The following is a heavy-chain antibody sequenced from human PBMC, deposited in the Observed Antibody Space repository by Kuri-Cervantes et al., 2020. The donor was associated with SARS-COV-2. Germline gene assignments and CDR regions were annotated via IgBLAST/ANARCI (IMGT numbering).Heavy chain of an antibody. D-gene: IGHD3-22*01. CDR3: ARSYYYDSNGADAFDI. CDR1: GGSFSAYQ. CDR2: INHSGST. Sequence: GSLRLSCAVHGGSFSAYQWSWIRQPPGKGLEWIGEINHSGSTNYNPSLKSRVTISVDTSKNQFSLKLSSVTAADTAVYYCARSYYYDSNGADAFDIWGQGTMVTVSS. V-gene: IGHV4-34*01. J-gene: IGHJ3*02.